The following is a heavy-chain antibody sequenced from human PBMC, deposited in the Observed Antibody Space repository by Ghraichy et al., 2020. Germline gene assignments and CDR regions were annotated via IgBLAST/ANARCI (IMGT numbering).Heavy chain of an antibody. CDR1: GFTFSSYA. D-gene: IGHD3-10*01. CDR2: ISGSGGST. Sequence: GESLNISCAASGFTFSSYAMSWVRQAPGKGLEWVSAISGSGGSTYYADSVKGRFTISRDNSKNTLYLQMNSLRAEDTAVYYCAKEGDYYGSGQYGMDVWGQGTTVTVSS. J-gene: IGHJ6*02. V-gene: IGHV3-23*01. CDR3: AKEGDYYGSGQYGMDV.